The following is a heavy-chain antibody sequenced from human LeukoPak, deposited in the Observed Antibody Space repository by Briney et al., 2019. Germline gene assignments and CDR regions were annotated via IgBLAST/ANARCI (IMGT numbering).Heavy chain of an antibody. D-gene: IGHD2-2*01. CDR2: ISSNGGST. CDR3: ARGPWQDIVVVPAAMGGMDV. CDR1: GFTFSSYA. Sequence: GGSLRLSCAASGFTFSSYAMHWVRQAPRKGLEYVSAISSNGGSTYYANSVKGRFTISRDNSKNTLYLQMGSLRAEDMAVYYCARGPWQDIVVVPAAMGGMDVWGQGTTVTVSS. J-gene: IGHJ6*02. V-gene: IGHV3-64*01.